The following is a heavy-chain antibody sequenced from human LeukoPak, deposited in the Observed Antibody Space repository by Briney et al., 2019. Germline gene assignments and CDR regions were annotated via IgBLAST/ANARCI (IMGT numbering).Heavy chain of an antibody. Sequence: GGSLRLSCAASGFTFSNAWMSWVRQAPGKGLEWVGRIKSKTDGGTTDYAAPVKGRFTISRDDSKNTLYLQMNSLKTEDTAVYYCTTGGWLGYYDILTGYGYWGQGTLVTVSS. V-gene: IGHV3-15*01. D-gene: IGHD3-9*01. CDR2: IKSKTDGGTT. CDR1: GFTFSNAW. CDR3: TTGGWLGYYDILTGYGY. J-gene: IGHJ4*02.